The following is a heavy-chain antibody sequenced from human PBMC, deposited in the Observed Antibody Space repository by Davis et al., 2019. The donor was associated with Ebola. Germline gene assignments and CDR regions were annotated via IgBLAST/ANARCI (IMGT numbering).Heavy chain of an antibody. D-gene: IGHD4-17*01. J-gene: IGHJ6*02. CDR3: ARGNYGDYIVLYYYNMDV. V-gene: IGHV4-39*07. Sequence: SETLSLTCTVSGASISRTTNYYWGWIRQSPGKGLEWIGSIYYSGNTNYNPSLKSRVTMSVDTSKNQFSLKLSSVTAADTAVYYCARGNYGDYIVLYYYNMDVWGQGTTVTVSS. CDR2: IYYSGNT. CDR1: GASISRTTNYY.